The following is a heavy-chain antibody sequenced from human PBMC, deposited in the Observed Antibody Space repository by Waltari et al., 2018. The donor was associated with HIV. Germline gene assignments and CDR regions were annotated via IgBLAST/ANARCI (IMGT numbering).Heavy chain of an antibody. CDR3: ARQMTFYDALDI. V-gene: IGHV1-2*02. CDR2: IYPNSGDT. J-gene: IGHJ3*02. Sequence: QVQLVQSGAEVRKPGASVKVSCKTSGYTFTDYYIHWVRQAPGQGPEWMGWIYPNSGDTHFAEKFQGRGTLTRDTSIRTAYVEVSNLRSDDTAVYYCARQMTFYDALDIWGQGTMVSVSS. CDR1: GYTFTDYY.